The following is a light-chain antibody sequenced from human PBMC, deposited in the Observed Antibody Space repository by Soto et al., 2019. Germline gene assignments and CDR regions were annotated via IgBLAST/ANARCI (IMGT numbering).Light chain of an antibody. CDR3: QHYLNYPIT. Sequence: DIHMSKKNSTLSASVGDRVTITCRASQSISTSLAWYQQKPGKAPKLLISDASRLESGVPSSFSGSGSGTEFTLTITHLQSEDFATYYCQHYLNYPITLGLGTRRAI. CDR2: DAS. J-gene: IGKJ5*01. V-gene: IGKV1-5*01. CDR1: QSISTS.